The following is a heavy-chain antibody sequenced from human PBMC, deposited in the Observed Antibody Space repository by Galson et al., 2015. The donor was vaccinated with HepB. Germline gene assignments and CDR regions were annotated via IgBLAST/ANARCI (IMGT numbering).Heavy chain of an antibody. J-gene: IGHJ4*02. CDR2: IRSKAYGGTT. V-gene: IGHV3-49*03. Sequence: SLRLSCAASGFTFGDYAMSWFRQAPGKGLEWVGFIRSKAYGGTTEYAASVKGRFTISRDDSKSIAYLQMNSLRAEDTAVYYCARDYYGSGSIPDCWGQGTLVTVSS. CDR1: GFTFGDYA. D-gene: IGHD3-10*01. CDR3: ARDYYGSGSIPDC.